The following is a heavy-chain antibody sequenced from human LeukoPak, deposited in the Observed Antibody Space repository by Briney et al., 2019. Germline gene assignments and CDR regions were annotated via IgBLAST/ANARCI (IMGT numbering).Heavy chain of an antibody. J-gene: IGHJ4*02. V-gene: IGHV2-5*02. Sequence: SGPTLVNPTQTLTLTCSFSGFSLSTSGVGVGWIRQPPGKALEWLALIYWDDDIRYSPSVETRVTITKDTSKDQVVLTVTNMDPVDTATYYCAHSVSYDNTGYYGRMVGEYYFDYWGQGTLVTVSS. CDR1: GFSLSTSGVG. CDR2: IYWDDDI. CDR3: AHSVSYDNTGYYGRMVGEYYFDY. D-gene: IGHD3-22*01.